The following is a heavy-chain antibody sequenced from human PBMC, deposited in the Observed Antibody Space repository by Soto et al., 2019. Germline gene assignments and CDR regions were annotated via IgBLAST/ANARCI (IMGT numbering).Heavy chain of an antibody. V-gene: IGHV3-23*01. J-gene: IGHJ6*02. CDR2: ISGGGGST. Sequence: PGGSLRLSCAASGFTFSSYWMHWVRQATGKGLEWVSGISGGGGSTSYADSVKGRFTISRDNSKNTLYLQMNSLRAEDTAVYYCAKELLYYDFERGMDVWGQGTTVTVS. CDR3: AKELLYYDFERGMDV. D-gene: IGHD3-3*01. CDR1: GFTFSSYW.